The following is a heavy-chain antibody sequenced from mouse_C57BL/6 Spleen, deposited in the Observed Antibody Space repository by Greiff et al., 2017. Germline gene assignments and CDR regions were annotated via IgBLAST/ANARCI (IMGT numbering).Heavy chain of an antibody. CDR1: GFTFSDYG. CDR3: ARGGYYSNFFDY. Sequence: EVKLMESGGGLVKPGGSLKLSCAASGFTFSDYGMHWVRQAPEKGLEWVAYISSGRSTIYYADTVKGRFTISRDNAKNTLFLQMTRLRSEDTAMYYCARGGYYSNFFDYWGQGTTLTVSS. CDR2: ISSGRSTI. D-gene: IGHD2-5*01. V-gene: IGHV5-17*01. J-gene: IGHJ2*01.